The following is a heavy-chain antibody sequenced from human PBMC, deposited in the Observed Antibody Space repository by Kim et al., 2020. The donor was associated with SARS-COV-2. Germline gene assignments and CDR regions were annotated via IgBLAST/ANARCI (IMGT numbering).Heavy chain of an antibody. D-gene: IGHD2-2*01. J-gene: IGHJ3*02. CDR1: GGSISSGDYY. Sequence: SETLSLTCTVSGGSISSGDYYWSWIRQPPGKGLEWIGYIYYSGSTYYNPSLKSRVTISVDTSKNQFSLKLSSVTAADTAVYYCARVTKTYPLSSLFDIWGQGTMVTVSS. CDR2: IYYSGST. CDR3: ARVTKTYPLSSLFDI. V-gene: IGHV4-30-4*01.